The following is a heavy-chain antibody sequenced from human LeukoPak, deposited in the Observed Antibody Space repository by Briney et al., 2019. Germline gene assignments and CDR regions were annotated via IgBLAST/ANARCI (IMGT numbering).Heavy chain of an antibody. Sequence: SVKVSFKSSGYTVTIYGISWVRLAPGQGLEWMGWISAYNGNRSYAQKLLGRVAMTTDTSTSTAYMALRSLRSDDTAVYYCARVEQDYYGSGSYYRVSNWFDPWGQGTLVTVSS. CDR1: GYTVTIYG. V-gene: IGHV1-18*01. J-gene: IGHJ5*02. CDR2: ISAYNGNR. D-gene: IGHD3-10*01. CDR3: ARVEQDYYGSGSYYRVSNWFDP.